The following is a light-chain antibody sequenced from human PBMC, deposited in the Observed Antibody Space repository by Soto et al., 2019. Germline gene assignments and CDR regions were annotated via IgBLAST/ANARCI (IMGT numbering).Light chain of an antibody. V-gene: IGKV1-5*03. J-gene: IGKJ1*01. CDR1: QGIDNW. CDR2: KAS. CDR3: QQYNAYWT. Sequence: DIQMTQSPSSVSSSLGDRVTITCRASQGIDNWLAWYQQKPGKAPKLLIYKASTLKSGVPSRFSGSGSGTEFTLTISSLQPDDFGTYYCQQYNAYWTFGQGTKVDIK.